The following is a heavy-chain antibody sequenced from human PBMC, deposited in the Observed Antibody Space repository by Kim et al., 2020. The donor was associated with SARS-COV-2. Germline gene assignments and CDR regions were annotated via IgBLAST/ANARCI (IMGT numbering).Heavy chain of an antibody. CDR2: IYYSGST. D-gene: IGHD6-19*01. Sequence: SETLSLTCTVSGGSISSSSYYWGWIRQPPGKGLEWIGSIYYSGSTYYNPSLKSRVTISVDTSKNQFSLKLSSVTAADTAVYYCAREHIRQHKQWLVLGGYYYYGMDVWGQGTTVTVSS. CDR3: AREHIRQHKQWLVLGGYYYYGMDV. J-gene: IGHJ6*02. CDR1: GGSISSSSYY. V-gene: IGHV4-39*07.